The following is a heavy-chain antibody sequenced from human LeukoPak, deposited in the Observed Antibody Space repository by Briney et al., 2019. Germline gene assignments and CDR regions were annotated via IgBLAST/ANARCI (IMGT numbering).Heavy chain of an antibody. V-gene: IGHV1-18*01. CDR1: GYTFTSYG. CDR2: ISAYNGNT. J-gene: IGHJ4*02. Sequence: GASVKVSCKASGYTFTSYGISWVRQAPGQGLEWMGWISAYNGNTNYAQKLQGRVTMTTDTSTSTAYMELRSLRSDDTAVYYCARDGVSDSYGPTLFDYWGQGILVTVSS. D-gene: IGHD5-18*01. CDR3: ARDGVSDSYGPTLFDY.